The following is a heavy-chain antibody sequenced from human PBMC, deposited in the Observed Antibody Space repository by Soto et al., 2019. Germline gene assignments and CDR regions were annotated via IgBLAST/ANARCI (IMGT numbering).Heavy chain of an antibody. CDR2: IYYTGST. V-gene: IGHV4-59*01. CDR3: ARASGCSGDSCAFDP. CDR1: GGSISTYY. D-gene: IGHD2-15*01. J-gene: IGHJ5*02. Sequence: ASESLSPTCSCCGGSISTYYWSWIGQPPGKGLEWIGYIYYTGSTNYNPSLKSRVTISVDTSKNQFSLKLSSVTAADTAVYYCARASGCSGDSCAFDPWGQGTLVTVS.